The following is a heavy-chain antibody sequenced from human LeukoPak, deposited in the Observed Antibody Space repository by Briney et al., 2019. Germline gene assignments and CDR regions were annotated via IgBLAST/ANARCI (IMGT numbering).Heavy chain of an antibody. CDR3: ARENYDFWSGYYKGNAFDI. CDR2: INPNSGGT. Sequence: ASVKVSCKASGYTFTGYYMHWVRQAPGQGLEWMGWINPNSGGTNYAQKFQGRVTMTRDTSISTAYMELSRLRSDDTAVYYCARENYDFWSGYYKGNAFDIWGQGTMVTVSS. D-gene: IGHD3-3*01. V-gene: IGHV1-2*02. CDR1: GYTFTGYY. J-gene: IGHJ3*02.